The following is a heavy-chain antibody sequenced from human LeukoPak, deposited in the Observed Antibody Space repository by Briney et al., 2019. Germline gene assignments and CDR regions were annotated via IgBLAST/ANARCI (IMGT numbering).Heavy chain of an antibody. J-gene: IGHJ4*02. CDR3: ARGGSPDLYCSSTSCQADY. CDR1: GFTFSSYS. D-gene: IGHD2-2*01. Sequence: GGSLRLSCAASGFTFSSYSMNWVRQAPGKGLEWVSSISSSSSYIYYADSVKGRFTISRDNAKNSLYLQMNSLGAEDTAVYYCARGGSPDLYCSSTSCQADYWGQGTLVTVSS. CDR2: ISSSSSYI. V-gene: IGHV3-21*01.